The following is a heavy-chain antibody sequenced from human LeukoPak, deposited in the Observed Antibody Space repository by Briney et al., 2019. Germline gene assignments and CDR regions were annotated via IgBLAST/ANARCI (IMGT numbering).Heavy chain of an antibody. Sequence: PSETLSLTCTVSGGSISNYYWSWIRQPPGEGLEWIGFISYTGSTNNNPSLKSRVTVSVDTSKNQFSLKVTSVTAADTAVYYCARTIKSGNYYSFDPWGQGTLVTVSS. CDR1: GGSISNYY. CDR2: ISYTGST. V-gene: IGHV4-59*01. J-gene: IGHJ5*02. D-gene: IGHD1-26*01. CDR3: ARTIKSGNYYSFDP.